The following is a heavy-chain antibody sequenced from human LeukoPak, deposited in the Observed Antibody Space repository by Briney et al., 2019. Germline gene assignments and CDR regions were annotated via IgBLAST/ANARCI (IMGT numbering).Heavy chain of an antibody. CDR2: IYQSGSN. CDR1: GDSISSRNW. D-gene: IGHD2-2*01. CDR3: ARVRAPSLGYCTSTSCHYFDY. Sequence: PSETLSLTCSVSGDSISSRNWWGWVRQPPGKGLEWIWEIYQSGSNNYNPSLKSRVTISVDKPKNQFSLNLVSVTAADTAVYYCARVRAPSLGYCTSTSCHYFDYWGQGTLVTVSS. J-gene: IGHJ4*02. V-gene: IGHV4-4*02.